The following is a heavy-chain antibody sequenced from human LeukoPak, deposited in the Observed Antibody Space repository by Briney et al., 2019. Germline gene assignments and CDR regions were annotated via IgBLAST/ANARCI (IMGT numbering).Heavy chain of an antibody. J-gene: IGHJ6*03. CDR2: IYPGDSDT. D-gene: IGHD5-12*01. Sequence: GESLKISCKGSGYSFTSYWIGWVRQMPGKGLEWMGIIYPGDSDTGYSPSFQGQVTISADKSISTAYLQWSSLKASDTAMYYCARHRDSGYGRWRYYYYYMDVWGKGTTVTVSS. CDR3: ARHRDSGYGRWRYYYYYMDV. V-gene: IGHV5-51*01. CDR1: GYSFTSYW.